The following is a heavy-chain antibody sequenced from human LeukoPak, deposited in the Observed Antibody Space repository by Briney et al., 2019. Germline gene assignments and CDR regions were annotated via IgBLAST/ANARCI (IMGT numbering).Heavy chain of an antibody. CDR2: INPNSGGT. J-gene: IGHJ4*02. CDR3: ARVSDYVWGSYPPDY. D-gene: IGHD3-16*01. CDR1: GYTFTGYY. V-gene: IGHV1-2*06. Sequence: ASVKVSCKASGYTFTGYYMHWVRQAPGQGLEWMGRINPNSGGTNYAQKFQGRVTMTRYTSISTAYMELSRLRSDDTAVYYCARVSDYVWGSYPPDYWGQGTLVTVSS.